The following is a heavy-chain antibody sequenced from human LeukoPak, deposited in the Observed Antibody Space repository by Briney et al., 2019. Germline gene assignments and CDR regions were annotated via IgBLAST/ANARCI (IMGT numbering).Heavy chain of an antibody. J-gene: IGHJ4*02. CDR3: ARDQRYFDWLLYKARDGALDY. CDR2: ISAYNGNT. CDR1: GYTFTSYG. D-gene: IGHD3-9*01. V-gene: IGHV1-18*04. Sequence: EASVKVSCKASGYTFTSYGISWVRQAPGQGLEWMGWISAYNGNTNYAQKLQGRVTMTTDTSTSTAYMELRSLRSDDTAVYYCARDQRYFDWLLYKARDGALDYWGQGTLVTVSS.